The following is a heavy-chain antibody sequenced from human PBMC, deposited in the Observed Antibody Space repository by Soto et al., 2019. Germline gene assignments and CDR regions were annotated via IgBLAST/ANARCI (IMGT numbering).Heavy chain of an antibody. J-gene: IGHJ4*02. Sequence: SETLSLTCTVSGGSISSYYWSWIRQPPGKGLEWIGYIYYSGSTNYNPSLKSRVTISVDTSKNQFSLKLSSVIAADTAVYYCARDDGDYGVDYWGQGTLVTVSS. CDR3: ARDDGDYGVDY. D-gene: IGHD4-17*01. CDR2: IYYSGST. V-gene: IGHV4-59*01. CDR1: GGSISSYY.